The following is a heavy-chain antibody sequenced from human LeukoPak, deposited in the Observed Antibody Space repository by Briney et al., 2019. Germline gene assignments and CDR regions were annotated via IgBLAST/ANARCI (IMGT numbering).Heavy chain of an antibody. CDR2: IYYSGST. V-gene: IGHV4-39*01. D-gene: IGHD3-10*01. CDR1: GGSISSSSYY. J-gene: IGHJ5*02. Sequence: SETLSLTCTVSGGSISSSSYYRGWIRQPPGKGLEWIGSIYYSGSTYYNPSLKSRVTISVDTSKNQFSLKLSSVTAADTAVYYCARHYYGSGSYFASHTSNNWFDPWGQGTLVTVSS. CDR3: ARHYYGSGSYFASHTSNNWFDP.